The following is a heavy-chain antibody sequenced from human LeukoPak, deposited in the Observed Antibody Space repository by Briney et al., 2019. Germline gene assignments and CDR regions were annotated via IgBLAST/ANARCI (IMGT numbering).Heavy chain of an antibody. CDR1: GFTFDDYA. CDR3: ARDLWYSGYDPPY. J-gene: IGHJ4*02. D-gene: IGHD5-12*01. CDR2: ISWNSGSI. Sequence: PGGSLRLSCAASGFTFDDYAMHWVRQAPGKGLEWVSGISWNSGSIGYADSVKGRFTISRDNAKNSLYLQMNSLRAEDTAVYYCARDLWYSGYDPPYWGQGTLVTVSS. V-gene: IGHV3-9*01.